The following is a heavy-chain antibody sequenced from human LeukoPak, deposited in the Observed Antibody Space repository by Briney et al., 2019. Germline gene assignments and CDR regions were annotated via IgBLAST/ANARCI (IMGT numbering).Heavy chain of an antibody. CDR2: ISTNSGTI. CDR1: GFTFSIYT. V-gene: IGHV3-48*01. CDR3: ARESSGSYGY. D-gene: IGHD1-26*01. J-gene: IGHJ4*02. Sequence: GGSLRLSCAASGFTFSIYTMNWVRQAPGKGLEWISYISTNSGTIWYADSVKGRFSISRDNAKNSLYLQMNSLRAEDTAVYYCARESSGSYGYWGQGTLVTVSS.